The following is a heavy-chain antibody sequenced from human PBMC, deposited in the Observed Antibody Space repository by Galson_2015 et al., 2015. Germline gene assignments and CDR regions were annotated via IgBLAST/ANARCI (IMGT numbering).Heavy chain of an antibody. J-gene: IGHJ6*03. CDR1: GYTFTSYY. CDR3: ARDGIPAARVGRAPVYYYYYMDV. D-gene: IGHD2-2*01. CDR2: INPSGGST. V-gene: IGHV1-46*01. Sequence: SVKVSCKASGYTFTSYYMHWVRQAPGQGLEWMGIINPSGGSTSYAQKFQGRVTMTRDTSTSTVYMELSSLRSEDTAVYYCARDGIPAARVGRAPVYYYYYMDVWGKGTTVTVSS.